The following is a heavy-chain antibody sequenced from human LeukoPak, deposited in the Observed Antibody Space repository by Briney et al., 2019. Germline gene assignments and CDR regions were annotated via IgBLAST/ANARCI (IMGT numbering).Heavy chain of an antibody. CDR2: ISSGTII. Sequence: GGSLRLSCAASGFTFSDYYMSRIRQAPGKGLECVSYISSGTIIYYADSVQGRFTISRDNANNSVYLQLNSLRAEDTAVYYCARRRWITAPFDYWGQGTLVTVSS. CDR1: GFTFSDYY. V-gene: IGHV3-11*01. J-gene: IGHJ4*02. D-gene: IGHD3-16*01. CDR3: ARRRWITAPFDY.